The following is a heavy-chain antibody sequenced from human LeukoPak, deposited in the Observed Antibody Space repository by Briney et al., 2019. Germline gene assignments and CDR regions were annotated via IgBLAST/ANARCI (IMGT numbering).Heavy chain of an antibody. CDR1: GGSTSSGSYY. J-gene: IGHJ3*02. D-gene: IGHD3-22*01. CDR2: IYSSGST. V-gene: IGHV4-61*02. Sequence: SQTLSLTCTVSGGSTSSGSYYWSWIRQPAGKGLEWIGRIYSSGSTNYNPSLKSRVTISVDTSKNQFSLKLSSVTAADTAVYYCARQPFYYDGQVDAFDIWGQGTMVTVSS. CDR3: ARQPFYYDGQVDAFDI.